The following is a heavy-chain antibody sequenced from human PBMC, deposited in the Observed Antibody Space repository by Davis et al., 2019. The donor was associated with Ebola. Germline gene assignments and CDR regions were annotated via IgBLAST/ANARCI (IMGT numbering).Heavy chain of an antibody. V-gene: IGHV3-21*01. CDR2: ISSSSSYI. CDR1: GFIFTNCA. D-gene: IGHD2-21*01. J-gene: IGHJ4*02. Sequence: GESLKISCVASGFIFTNCAMHLVRQAPGKGLEWVSSISSSSSYIYYADSVKGRFTISRDNSKNTLYLQMNSLRAEDTAVYYCARTYCGGDCSFDYWGQGTLVTVSS. CDR3: ARTYCGGDCSFDY.